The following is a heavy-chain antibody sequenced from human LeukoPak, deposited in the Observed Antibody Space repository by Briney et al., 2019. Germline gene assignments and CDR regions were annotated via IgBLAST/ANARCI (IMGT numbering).Heavy chain of an antibody. CDR3: ARAPLGMVRGPMEDP. CDR1: GYTFTSYD. J-gene: IGHJ5*02. Sequence: GASVKVSCKASGYTFTSYDINWVRQATGQGLEWMGWMNPNSGNTGYAQKFQGGVTMTRNTSISTAYMELNSLRSEDTAVYYCARAPLGMVRGPMEDPWGQGTLVTVSS. CDR2: MNPNSGNT. D-gene: IGHD3-10*01. V-gene: IGHV1-8*01.